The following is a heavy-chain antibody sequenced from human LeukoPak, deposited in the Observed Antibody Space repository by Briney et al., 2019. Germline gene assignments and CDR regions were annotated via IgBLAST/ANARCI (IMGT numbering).Heavy chain of an antibody. CDR1: GFTFSYYS. Sequence: GGSLRLSCAASGFTFSYYSMNWVRQAPGKEVEWVSYISGTSSTIYYTDSVKGRFTISRDNAKNSLYLQMNSLRAEDTALYYCARGGSTFDYWGQGTLVTVSS. CDR3: ARGGSTFDY. CDR2: ISGTSSTI. D-gene: IGHD1-26*01. J-gene: IGHJ4*02. V-gene: IGHV3-48*01.